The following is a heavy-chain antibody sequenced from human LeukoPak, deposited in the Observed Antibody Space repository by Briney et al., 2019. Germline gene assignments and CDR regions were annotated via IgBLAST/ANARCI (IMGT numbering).Heavy chain of an antibody. CDR2: INPNSGGT. CDR3: ARGIYSSGWYFPWFDP. D-gene: IGHD6-19*01. J-gene: IGHJ5*02. Sequence: ASVKVSCKASGYTLTSYYMHWVRQAPGQGLEWMRWINPNSGGTNYAQKFQGRVTMTRDTSISTAYMELSRLRSDDTAVYYCARGIYSSGWYFPWFDPWGQGTLVTVSS. CDR1: GYTLTSYY. V-gene: IGHV1-2*02.